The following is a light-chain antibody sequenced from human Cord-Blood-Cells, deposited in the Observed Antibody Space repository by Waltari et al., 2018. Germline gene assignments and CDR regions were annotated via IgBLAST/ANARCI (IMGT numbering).Light chain of an antibody. CDR2: AAS. J-gene: IGKJ2*01. CDR1: QSISSY. CDR3: QQSYSTPRT. V-gene: IGKV1-39*01. Sequence: DIQMTQSPSSLSESVGDRVTITCRASQSISSYLNWYQQKPGKAPKLLIYAASSLQSGVPSRFSGSGSGTDFTLTISSLQPEDFATYYCQQSYSTPRTFGQGNKLEIK.